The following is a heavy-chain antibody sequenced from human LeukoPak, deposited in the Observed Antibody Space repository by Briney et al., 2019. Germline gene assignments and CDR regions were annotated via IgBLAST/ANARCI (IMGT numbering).Heavy chain of an antibody. V-gene: IGHV4-39*01. CDR1: GGSISSSSYY. CDR2: MIYTGNT. D-gene: IGHD3-10*01. Sequence: SETLSLTCTVSGGSISSSSYYWGWIRQPPGKGLEWIGSMIYTGNTYYNPSLKSRITISVDTSKNQLSLKLSSVTAADTAVYYCARLPLLWFGEPDYWGQGTLVTVSS. CDR3: ARLPLLWFGEPDY. J-gene: IGHJ4*02.